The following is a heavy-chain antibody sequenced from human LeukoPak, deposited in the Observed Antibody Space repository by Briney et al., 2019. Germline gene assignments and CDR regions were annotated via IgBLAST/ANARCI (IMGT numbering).Heavy chain of an antibody. V-gene: IGHV1-18*01. CDR1: GYTFTSYG. Sequence: GASVKVSCKASGYTFTSYGISWVRQAPGQGLEWMGWISAYNGNTNYAQKLQGRVTMTTDTSTSTAYMELRSLRSDDTAVYYCARGLQYLWFGDPITPGYWGQGTLVTVSS. CDR2: ISAYNGNT. CDR3: ARGLQYLWFGDPITPGY. D-gene: IGHD3-10*01. J-gene: IGHJ4*02.